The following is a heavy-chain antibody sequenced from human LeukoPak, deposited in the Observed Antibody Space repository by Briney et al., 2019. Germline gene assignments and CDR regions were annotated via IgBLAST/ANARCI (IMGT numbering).Heavy chain of an antibody. Sequence: GESLKISCKGSGYDFSKYYIGWVRQMPGGGLEWMAVFYPGNSIPTYSPSIQGQVTMSVDNSITTAYLQWSSLKASDTAMYYCARCTTWYSGVYWGQGTLVTVSS. D-gene: IGHD6-13*01. J-gene: IGHJ4*02. V-gene: IGHV5-51*01. CDR2: FYPGNSIP. CDR1: GYDFSKYY. CDR3: ARCTTWYSGVY.